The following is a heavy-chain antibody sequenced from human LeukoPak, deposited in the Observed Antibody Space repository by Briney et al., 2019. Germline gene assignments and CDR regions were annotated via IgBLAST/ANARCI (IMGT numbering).Heavy chain of an antibody. V-gene: IGHV3-53*01. J-gene: IGHJ4*02. CDR2: TVNGGST. CDR1: GFTVSSNY. CDR3: VRNQNF. Sequence: GGSLKLSCAASGFTVSSNYMSGVRQAPGKGLERVAVTVNGGSTYYSDSVKGRFTVSGDNSKNTLYLQINSLRDEGTAVYYCVRNQNFWGQGTLVTVLS.